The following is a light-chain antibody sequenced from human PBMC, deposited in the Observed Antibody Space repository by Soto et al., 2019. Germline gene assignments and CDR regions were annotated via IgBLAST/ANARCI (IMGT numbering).Light chain of an antibody. J-gene: IGKJ2*01. Sequence: DILMTQSPDSLTVSLGERATINCKTSQSVLYTNNKNYLGWFQQQPGQPPKLLVSWASTRESGVPDRFSGSGSGTDFTLTISSLQAEDVALYYCHQYYTTPLTFGQGTKLQIK. CDR2: WAS. V-gene: IGKV4-1*01. CDR1: QSVLYTNNKNY. CDR3: HQYYTTPLT.